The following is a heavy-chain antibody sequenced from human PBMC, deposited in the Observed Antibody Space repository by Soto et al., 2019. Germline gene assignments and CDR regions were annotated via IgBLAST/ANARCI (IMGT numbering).Heavy chain of an antibody. Sequence: ASVKVSGKASGYTFTSYDINWVRQATGQGLEWMGWMNPNSGNTGYAQKFQGRVTMTRNTSISTAYMELSSLRSEDTAVYYCASGIIYYDFWSGYYKPYYYGMDVWGQGTTVTVSS. V-gene: IGHV1-8*01. D-gene: IGHD3-3*01. CDR3: ASGIIYYDFWSGYYKPYYYGMDV. CDR2: MNPNSGNT. J-gene: IGHJ6*02. CDR1: GYTFTSYD.